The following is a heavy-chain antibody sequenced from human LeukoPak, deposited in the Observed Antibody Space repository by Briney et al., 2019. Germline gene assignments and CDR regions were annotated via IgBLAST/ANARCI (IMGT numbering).Heavy chain of an antibody. Sequence: GGSLRISCAASGFTVDDYGMSWVHQAPAKGLEWISGINWNGGSTGYADSVKGRFTISRDNAKNSLYLQMNSLRAEDTALYYCARAVAGTRGPFDYWGQGTLVTVSS. CDR2: INWNGGST. CDR3: ARAVAGTRGPFDY. D-gene: IGHD6-19*01. CDR1: GFTVDDYG. V-gene: IGHV3-20*04. J-gene: IGHJ4*02.